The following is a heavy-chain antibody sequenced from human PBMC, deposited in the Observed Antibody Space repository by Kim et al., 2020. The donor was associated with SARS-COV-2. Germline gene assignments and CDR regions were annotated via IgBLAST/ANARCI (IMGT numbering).Heavy chain of an antibody. V-gene: IGHV1-8*01. CDR2: MNPNSGNT. CDR3: ARGLVPAATYGMDV. CDR1: GYTFTSYD. D-gene: IGHD2-2*01. J-gene: IGHJ6*02. Sequence: ASVKVSCKASGYTFTSYDINWVRQATGQGLEWMGWMNPNSGNTGYAQKFQGRVTMTRNTSISTAYMELSSLRSEDTAVYSCARGLVPAATYGMDVWGQGTTVTVSS.